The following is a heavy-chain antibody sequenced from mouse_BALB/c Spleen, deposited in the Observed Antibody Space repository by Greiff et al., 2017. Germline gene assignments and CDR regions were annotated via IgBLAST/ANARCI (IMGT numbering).Heavy chain of an antibody. V-gene: IGHV1-69*02. J-gene: IGHJ2*01. D-gene: IGHD2-4*01. CDR1: GYTFTSYW. CDR3: TRGDYDIDY. Sequence: VQLQQPGAELVRPGASVKLSCKASGYTFTSYWINWVKQRPGQGLEWIGNIYPSDSYTNYNQKFKDKATLTVDKSSSTAYMQLSSPTSEDSAVYYCTRGDYDIDYWGQGTTLTVSS. CDR2: IYPSDSYT.